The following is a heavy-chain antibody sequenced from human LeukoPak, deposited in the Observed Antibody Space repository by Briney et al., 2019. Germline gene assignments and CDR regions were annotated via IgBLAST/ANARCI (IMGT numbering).Heavy chain of an antibody. Sequence: GGSLRPSCTASGFTFGDYAMSWFRQAPGKGLEWVGFIRSKVYGGTPEYAASVKGRFTISRDDSQGIAYLQMNSLKTEDTAVYYCTRDQTPYYWGQGTLVTVSS. CDR1: GFTFGDYA. CDR2: IRSKVYGGTP. CDR3: TRDQTPYY. J-gene: IGHJ4*02. V-gene: IGHV3-49*03.